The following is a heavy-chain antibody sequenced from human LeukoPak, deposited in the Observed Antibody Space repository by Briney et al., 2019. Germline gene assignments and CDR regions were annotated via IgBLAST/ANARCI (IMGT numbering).Heavy chain of an antibody. CDR2: NCYRGST. Sequence: NPSEPQSLTCTVCGRPIRSSRYHWPWSRQPPGKGLQRNERNCYRGSTYYNPSLKSRVTICVDTSKNRVSRKLSYVTAGDTAVYYCGRDKQWLVREWGQGTLVTVSS. J-gene: IGHJ4*02. CDR1: GRPIRSSRYH. V-gene: IGHV4-39*01. CDR3: GRDKQWLVRE. D-gene: IGHD6-19*01.